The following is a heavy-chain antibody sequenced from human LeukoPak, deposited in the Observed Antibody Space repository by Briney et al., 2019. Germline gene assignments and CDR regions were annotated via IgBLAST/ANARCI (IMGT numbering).Heavy chain of an antibody. J-gene: IGHJ4*02. CDR2: IIPIFGTA. CDR3: ARGAAVAGTLVY. V-gene: IGHV1-69*05. CDR1: GGTFSNYA. Sequence: GSSVKVSCKASGGTFSNYAISWVRQAPGQGLEWMGGIIPIFGTANYAQKFQGRVTITTDESTSTAYMELSSLRSEDTAVYYCARGAAVAGTLVYWGQGTLVTVSS. D-gene: IGHD6-19*01.